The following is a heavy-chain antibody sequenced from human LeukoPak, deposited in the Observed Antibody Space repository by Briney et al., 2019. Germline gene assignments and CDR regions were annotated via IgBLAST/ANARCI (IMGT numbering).Heavy chain of an antibody. CDR3: AKAPVTTCSGAYCYPFDY. V-gene: IGHV3-21*04. J-gene: IGHJ4*02. CDR2: ISSSSSYI. CDR1: GFTFSSYS. D-gene: IGHD2-15*01. Sequence: GGSLRLSCAASGFTFSSYSMNWVRQAPGKGLELVSSISSSSSYIYYADSVKGRFTISRDNAKNSLYLQMNSLRAGDAAVYYCAKAPVTTCSGAYCYPFDYWSQGTLVTVSS.